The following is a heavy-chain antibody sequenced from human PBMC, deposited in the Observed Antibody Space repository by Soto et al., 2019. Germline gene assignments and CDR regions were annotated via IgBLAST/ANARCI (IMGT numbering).Heavy chain of an antibody. D-gene: IGHD3-10*01. CDR1: GGTFSSYA. CDR3: ARDRSYGSGSYYDAFDI. CDR2: IIPIFGTA. J-gene: IGHJ3*02. V-gene: IGHV1-69*01. Sequence: QVQLVQSGAEVKKPGSSVKVSCKASGGTFSSYAISWVRQAPGQGLEWMGGIIPIFGTANYAQKFQGRVTITADEYTITAYRERSSLRSEDTAVYYCARDRSYGSGSYYDAFDIWGQGTMVTVSS.